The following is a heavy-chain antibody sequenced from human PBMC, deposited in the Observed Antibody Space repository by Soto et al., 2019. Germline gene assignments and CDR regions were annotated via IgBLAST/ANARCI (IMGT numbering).Heavy chain of an antibody. Sequence: QPGGSLRLSCAASGFTFSSYAMSWVRQAPGKGLEWVSAISGSGGSTYYADSVKGRFTISRDNSKNTLYLQMNSLRAEDTAVYYCAKGRYCSSTSCYTDYYYYGMDVWGQGTTVTVSS. CDR2: ISGSGGST. J-gene: IGHJ6*02. D-gene: IGHD2-2*02. CDR1: GFTFSSYA. V-gene: IGHV3-23*01. CDR3: AKGRYCSSTSCYTDYYYYGMDV.